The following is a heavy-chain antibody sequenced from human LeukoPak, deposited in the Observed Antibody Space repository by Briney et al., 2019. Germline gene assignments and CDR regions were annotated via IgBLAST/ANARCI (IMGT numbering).Heavy chain of an antibody. CDR1: GGTFSSYA. D-gene: IGHD3-10*01. CDR2: IIPIFGTA. J-gene: IGHJ4*02. V-gene: IGHV1-69*13. Sequence: SVKVSCKASGGTFSSYAISWVRQAPGQGLEWMGGIIPIFGTANYAQKFQGRVTITADESTSTAYMELSSLRSDDTAVYYCARDDNYGSGQPDDWGQGTLVTVSS. CDR3: ARDDNYGSGQPDD.